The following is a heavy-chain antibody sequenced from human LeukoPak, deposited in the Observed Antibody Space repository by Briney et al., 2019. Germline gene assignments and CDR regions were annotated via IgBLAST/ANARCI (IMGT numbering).Heavy chain of an antibody. CDR3: ARAGGRSWFDP. D-gene: IGHD2-15*01. CDR2: MNPKSGGT. CDR1: GHTLTDSY. J-gene: IGHJ5*02. Sequence: ASVKVSCTASGHTLTDSYIHWVRQAPGQGLEWMGSMNPKSGGTKYARKFQDRVSMTRDTSISTAYMELASLTAGDTAVYYCARAGGRSWFDPRGQGTLVTVSS. V-gene: IGHV1-2*02.